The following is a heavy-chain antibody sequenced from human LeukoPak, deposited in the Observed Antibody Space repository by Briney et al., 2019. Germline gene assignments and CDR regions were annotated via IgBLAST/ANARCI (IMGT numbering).Heavy chain of an antibody. D-gene: IGHD3-9*01. J-gene: IGHJ6*03. CDR3: AKEAYYDILSGSEAEGFMDV. V-gene: IGHV3-23*01. Sequence: PGGSLRLSCAASGFTFDDYGMSWVRQAPGKGLEWVSTLSGSGDSTYYADSVKGRFTISRDNSKNTLFLEMNRLRAEDTAIYYCAKEAYYDILSGSEAEGFMDVWGKGTAVIVSS. CDR1: GFTFDDYG. CDR2: LSGSGDST.